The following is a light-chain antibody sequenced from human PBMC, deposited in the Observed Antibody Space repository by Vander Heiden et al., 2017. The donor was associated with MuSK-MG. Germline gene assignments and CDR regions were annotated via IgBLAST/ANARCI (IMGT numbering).Light chain of an antibody. J-gene: IGKJ4*01. CDR1: QSISSY. V-gene: IGKV1-39*01. Sequence: DIQMTQSPSPLSASVGDRGTITRRASQSISSYLTWYQQKPGKAPKLLIYAASSLQCGVPSRFSGSGSGTDFTLTISSLQAEDVAIYYCQQCYSTPLTFGGGTKVEIK. CDR3: QQCYSTPLT. CDR2: AAS.